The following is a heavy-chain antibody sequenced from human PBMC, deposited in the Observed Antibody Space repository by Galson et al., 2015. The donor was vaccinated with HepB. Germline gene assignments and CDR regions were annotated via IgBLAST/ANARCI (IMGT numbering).Heavy chain of an antibody. CDR1: GFTFSSYA. Sequence: SLRLSCAASGFTFSSYAMHWVRQAPGKGLEWVAVISYDGSNKYYADSVKGRFTISRDNSKNTLYLQMNSLRAEDTAVYYCARWSGYSYGFDYWGQGTLVTVSS. J-gene: IGHJ4*02. CDR3: ARWSGYSYGFDY. CDR2: ISYDGSNK. V-gene: IGHV3-30*04. D-gene: IGHD5-18*01.